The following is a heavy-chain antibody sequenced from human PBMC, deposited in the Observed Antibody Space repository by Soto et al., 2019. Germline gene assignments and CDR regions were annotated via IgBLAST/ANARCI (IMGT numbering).Heavy chain of an antibody. Sequence: QVHLVQSGAEVKKPGASVKVSCKASGYTFTSYGITWVRQAPGQGLEWMGWISAHNGNTDYAQKLQGRVIVTRATSTSTAYMELRSLRSDDTAVYYCARGRYGDSWGQGALVTVSS. CDR3: ARGRYGDS. V-gene: IGHV1-18*01. CDR1: GYTFTSYG. CDR2: ISAHNGNT. D-gene: IGHD1-1*01. J-gene: IGHJ4*02.